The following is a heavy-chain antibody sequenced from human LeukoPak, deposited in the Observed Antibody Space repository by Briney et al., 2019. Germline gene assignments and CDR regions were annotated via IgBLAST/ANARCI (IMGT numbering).Heavy chain of an antibody. CDR1: GFTFSSFW. J-gene: IGHJ4*02. CDR2: IKQDGSEK. CDR3: ARAISGSHLFDN. Sequence: GGSLRLSCAAFGFTFSSFWMSWVRQAPGKGLEWVANIKQDGSEKYYVDSVKGRFSISRDNAKNSLYLQMNSLRAEDTAVYYCARAISGSHLFDNWGQGTLVTVSS. V-gene: IGHV3-7*01. D-gene: IGHD3-10*01.